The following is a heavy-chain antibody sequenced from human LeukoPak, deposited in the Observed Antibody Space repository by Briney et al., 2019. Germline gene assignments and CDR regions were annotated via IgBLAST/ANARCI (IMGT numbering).Heavy chain of an antibody. CDR3: ARASPPLAESGKGSGAFDI. J-gene: IGHJ3*02. Sequence: SETLSLTCAVYGGSFSGYYWSWIRQPPGKGLEWIGEINHSGSTNYNPSPKSRVTISVDTSKNQFSLKLSSVTVADTAVYYCARASPPLAESGKGSGAFDIWGQGTMVTVSS. V-gene: IGHV4-34*01. D-gene: IGHD6-19*01. CDR1: GGSFSGYY. CDR2: INHSGST.